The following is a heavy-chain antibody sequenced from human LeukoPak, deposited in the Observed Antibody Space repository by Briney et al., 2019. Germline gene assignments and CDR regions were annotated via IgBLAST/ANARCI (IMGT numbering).Heavy chain of an antibody. J-gene: IGHJ4*02. Sequence: GGSLRLSCAASGFSFTNAWMSWARQAPGKGLEWVGRIKSKPDGGTTDYTAPVKDRLIISRDTSKNTLYLQMNNLKTEDTAVYYCTTDRGIASHPLFDFWGQGTLVTVSS. V-gene: IGHV3-15*01. CDR1: GFSFTNAW. D-gene: IGHD6-6*01. CDR3: TTDRGIASHPLFDF. CDR2: IKSKPDGGTT.